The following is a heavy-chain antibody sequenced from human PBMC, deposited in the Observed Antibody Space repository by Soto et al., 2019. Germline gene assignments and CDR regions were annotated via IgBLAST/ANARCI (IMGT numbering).Heavy chain of an antibody. D-gene: IGHD3-10*01. Sequence: SETLSLTCAVSSGSISSSNWWSWVRQPPGKGLEWIGEIYHSGSTNYNPSLKSRVTISVDKSKNQFSLKLSSVTAADTAVYYCARGYGSGSYYPAFDYWGQGTLVTVSS. J-gene: IGHJ4*02. CDR1: SGSISSSNW. CDR3: ARGYGSGSYYPAFDY. CDR2: IYHSGST. V-gene: IGHV4-4*02.